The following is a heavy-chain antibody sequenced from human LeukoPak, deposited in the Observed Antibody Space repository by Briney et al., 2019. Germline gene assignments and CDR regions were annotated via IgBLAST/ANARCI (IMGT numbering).Heavy chain of an antibody. V-gene: IGHV1-8*02. J-gene: IGHJ4*02. D-gene: IGHD6-13*01. Sequence: GASVKVSCKASGYTFTGYYMHWVRQATGQGLEWMGWMNPNSGNTGFAQKFQGRVTMTRNTSISTAYMELSSLRSEDTAVYYCARVPTYPMIAATGTGGGDYWGQGTLVTVSS. CDR2: MNPNSGNT. CDR1: GYTFTGYY. CDR3: ARVPTYPMIAATGTGGGDY.